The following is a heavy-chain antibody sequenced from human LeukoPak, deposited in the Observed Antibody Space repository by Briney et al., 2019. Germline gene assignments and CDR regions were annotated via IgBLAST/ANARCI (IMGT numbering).Heavy chain of an antibody. CDR3: VKDRGQSIETAGHFGS. CDR1: GVTFSIYG. Sequence: GGSLRLSCAASGVTFSIYGMHWVRQAPGKGLEWVALISYDGNNKYYADSVKGRFTMSRANTNNTLYLQMSSLRAEDTALYYCVKDRGQSIETAGHFGSWGQGTLVTVSS. J-gene: IGHJ4*02. D-gene: IGHD5-24*01. CDR2: ISYDGNNK. V-gene: IGHV3-30*18.